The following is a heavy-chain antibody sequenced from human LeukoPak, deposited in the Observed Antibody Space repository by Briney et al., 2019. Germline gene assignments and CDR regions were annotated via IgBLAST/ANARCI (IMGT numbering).Heavy chain of an antibody. J-gene: IGHJ4*02. CDR3: VRAHGTYAPLGY. CDR1: AFIFSGHW. V-gene: IGHV3-7*01. D-gene: IGHD2-2*01. CDR2: IKEDGSER. Sequence: SGGSLRLSCEGSAFIFSGHWMNWVRQTPGKGLEWVASIKEDGSERQYVDSVKGRFTISRDNAKRSLVLQMNSLRAEDTAVYYCVRAHGTYAPLGYWGQGTLVTVSS.